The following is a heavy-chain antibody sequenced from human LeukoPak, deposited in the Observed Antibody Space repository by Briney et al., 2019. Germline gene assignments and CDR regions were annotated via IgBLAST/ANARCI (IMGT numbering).Heavy chain of an antibody. V-gene: IGHV3-30-3*01. Sequence: PGGSLRLSCAASGFSFSVYAMHWVRQAPGKGLEWVAYMTYDGSNINYADSVKGRFTISRDNSKNMLYLQMNSLRAEDTAVYFCARDIRKGKYFDSWGPGTLVTVSS. CDR1: GFSFSVYA. J-gene: IGHJ4*02. CDR2: MTYDGSNI. D-gene: IGHD3-3*02. CDR3: ARDIRKGKYFDS.